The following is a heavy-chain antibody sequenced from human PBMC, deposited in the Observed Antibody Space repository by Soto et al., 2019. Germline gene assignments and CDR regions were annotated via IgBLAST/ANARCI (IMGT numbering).Heavy chain of an antibody. D-gene: IGHD1-26*01. CDR3: ACHGRGVGARPLDY. CDR2: IFSNDEK. V-gene: IGHV2-26*04. Sequence: QVTLKESGPVLVKPTETLTLTCTVSGFSLSNARMGVSWIRQPPGKALEWLAHIFSNDEKSYSTSLKSRLTNPKDTSKSQVVLTMTNMDPVDTATYSCACHGRGVGARPLDYWGQGTLVTVSS. CDR1: GFSLSNARMG. J-gene: IGHJ4*02.